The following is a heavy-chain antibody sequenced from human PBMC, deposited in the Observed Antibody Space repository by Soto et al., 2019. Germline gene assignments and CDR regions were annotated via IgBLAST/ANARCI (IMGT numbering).Heavy chain of an antibody. Sequence: GGSLRLSCAASGFTFSSYDMHWVRQAPGKGLEWVAVIWSDGSTEYSTESVKGRFTISRDNSQNTLYLQINSPRADDTSVFYCARGGVYGDSDSFDIWGQGTMVTVSS. CDR1: GFTFSSYD. J-gene: IGHJ3*02. V-gene: IGHV3-33*01. CDR3: ARGGVYGDSDSFDI. D-gene: IGHD4-17*01. CDR2: IWSDGSTE.